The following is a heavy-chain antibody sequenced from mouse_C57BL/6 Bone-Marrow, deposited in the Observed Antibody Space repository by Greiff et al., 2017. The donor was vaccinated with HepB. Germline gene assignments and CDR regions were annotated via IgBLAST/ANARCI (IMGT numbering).Heavy chain of an antibody. D-gene: IGHD2-4*01. CDR3: ASAYYDYPAWFAY. Sequence: EVQLQQSGPVLVKPGASVKMSCKASGYTFTDYYMNWVKQSHGKSLEWIGVINPYNGGTSYNQKFKGKATLTVDKSSSTAYMELNSLTSEDSAVYYWASAYYDYPAWFAYWGQGTLVTVSA. V-gene: IGHV1-19*01. CDR1: GYTFTDYY. CDR2: INPYNGGT. J-gene: IGHJ3*01.